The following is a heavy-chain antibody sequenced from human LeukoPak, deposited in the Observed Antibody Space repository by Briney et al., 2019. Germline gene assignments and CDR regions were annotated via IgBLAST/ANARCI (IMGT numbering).Heavy chain of an antibody. Sequence: PGGSLRLSCAASGFTFNSHGMVWVRQGPGKGLECVSTISAGGDLPYYADSVKGRFTISRDNSKNLVYLQMTSLRAEDTAIYYCATRIVPTVGFDTWGQGILVTVSS. V-gene: IGHV3-23*01. CDR1: GFTFNSHG. CDR3: ATRIVPTVGFDT. CDR2: ISAGGDLP. D-gene: IGHD5-12*01. J-gene: IGHJ4*02.